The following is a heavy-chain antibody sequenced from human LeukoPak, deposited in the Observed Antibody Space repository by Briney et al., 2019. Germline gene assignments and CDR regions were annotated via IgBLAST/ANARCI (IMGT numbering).Heavy chain of an antibody. CDR2: INPNSGGT. Sequence: KVSCKASGYTFTGYYMHWVRQAPGQGLEWMGWINPNSGGTNYAQKFQGRVTMTRDTSISTAYMELSRLRSDDTAVYYCARDFGIAAAGTYFDYWGQGTLVTVSS. CDR3: ARDFGIAAAGTYFDY. V-gene: IGHV1-2*02. CDR1: GYTFTGYY. D-gene: IGHD6-13*01. J-gene: IGHJ4*02.